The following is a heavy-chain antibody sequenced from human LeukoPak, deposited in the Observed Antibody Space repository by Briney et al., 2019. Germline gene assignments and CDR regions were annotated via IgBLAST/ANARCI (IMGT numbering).Heavy chain of an antibody. CDR1: GYAFTGYY. CDR3: AVDSSGYYGEFDY. V-gene: IGHV1-2*06. J-gene: IGHJ4*02. D-gene: IGHD3-22*01. CDR2: INPNSGGT. Sequence: ASVKVSCKASGYAFTGYYMHWVRQAPGQGLEWMGRINPNSGGTNYAQKFQGSVTMTRDTSISTAYMELSRLRSDDTAVYYCAVDSSGYYGEFDYWGQGTLVTVSS.